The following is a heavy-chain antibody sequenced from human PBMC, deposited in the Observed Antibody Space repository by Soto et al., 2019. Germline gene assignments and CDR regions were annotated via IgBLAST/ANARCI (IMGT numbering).Heavy chain of an antibody. D-gene: IGHD2-15*01. CDR3: AKDAYTYCISGSCNTYYFDS. J-gene: IGHJ4*02. CDR1: GFMFSSHA. Sequence: EVQLSESGGGLVQPGGSLRLSCAASGFMFSSHAMNWVRQAPGKGLEHLSAISGGGADTYYADSVKGRFTISRDNSKNTLYLQMNRLRVEDTAVYYCAKDAYTYCISGSCNTYYFDSWGQGTLVTVSS. CDR2: ISGGGADT. V-gene: IGHV3-23*01.